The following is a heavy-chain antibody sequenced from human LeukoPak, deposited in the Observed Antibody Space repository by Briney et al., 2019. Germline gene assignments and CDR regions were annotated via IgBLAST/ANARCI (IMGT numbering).Heavy chain of an antibody. J-gene: IGHJ4*02. CDR1: GFTFSSYT. Sequence: GGSLRLSCAASGFTFSSYTMNWVRQAPGKGLEWVSSISGSSSPIYYTDSVKGRFAISRDNTKNSLYLQMNSLQAEDTAVYYCARFSSYLDYWGQGTLVTVSS. V-gene: IGHV3-21*01. CDR3: ARFSSYLDY. D-gene: IGHD2-2*01. CDR2: ISGSSSPI.